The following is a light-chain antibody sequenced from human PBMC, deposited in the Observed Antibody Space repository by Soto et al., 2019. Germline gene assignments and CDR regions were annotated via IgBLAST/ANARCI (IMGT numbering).Light chain of an antibody. J-gene: IGKJ1*01. CDR2: RAS. Sequence: DIVLTQSPATLSLSPGERATLSCRASRSFASSYLAWYQHKPGQAPRLLIYRASTRATGIPARFSGSGSGTDFTLTISGLQSEDFAVYYCQQYNNWPRTFGQGTKVEIK. V-gene: IGKV3-15*01. CDR3: QQYNNWPRT. CDR1: RSFASSY.